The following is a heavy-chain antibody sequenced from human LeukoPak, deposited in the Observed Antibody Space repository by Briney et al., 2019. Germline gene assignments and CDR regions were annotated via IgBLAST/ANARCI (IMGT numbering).Heavy chain of an antibody. J-gene: IGHJ5*02. CDR1: GFTFSSYW. D-gene: IGHD5-24*01. Sequence: PGGSLRLSCAASGFTFSSYWMSWVRQAPGKGLEWVANIKQDGSEKYYVDSVKGRFTISRDNAKNSLFLQMNSLRAEDTGVYYCVEMLHSDRWGQGSLVTVSS. CDR2: IKQDGSEK. V-gene: IGHV3-7*01. CDR3: VEMLHSDR.